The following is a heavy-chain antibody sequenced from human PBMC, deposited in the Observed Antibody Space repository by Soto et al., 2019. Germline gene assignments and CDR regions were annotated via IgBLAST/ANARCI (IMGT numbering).Heavy chain of an antibody. Sequence: QVQLVESGGGVVQPGRSLRLSCAASGFTFSSYGMHWVRQAPGKGLEWVALISYDGSNKYYADSVKGRFTISRDNSKNTLYLQMNSLRAEDTAVYYCAKDLGAGDPHYYGMDVWGQGTTVTVSS. J-gene: IGHJ6*02. CDR3: AKDLGAGDPHYYGMDV. CDR2: ISYDGSNK. CDR1: GFTFSSYG. D-gene: IGHD1-26*01. V-gene: IGHV3-30*18.